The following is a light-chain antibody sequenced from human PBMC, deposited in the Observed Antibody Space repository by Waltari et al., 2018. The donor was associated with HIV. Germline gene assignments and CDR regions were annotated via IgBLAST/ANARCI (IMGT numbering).Light chain of an antibody. Sequence: QSVLTQPPSASGTPGQSVTIPCSGGSSNIGTYSVNWYQQVQGTAPKLLIYNNNQWPSGFPDRFSGSKSGTSASLAISGLQSEDEADYYCATWEHRLNGPIFGGGTRLTVL. CDR1: SSNIGTYS. CDR3: ATWEHRLNGPI. J-gene: IGLJ2*01. V-gene: IGLV1-44*01. CDR2: NNN.